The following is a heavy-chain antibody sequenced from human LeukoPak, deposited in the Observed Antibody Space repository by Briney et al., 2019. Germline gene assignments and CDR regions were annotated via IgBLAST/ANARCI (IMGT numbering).Heavy chain of an antibody. J-gene: IGHJ4*02. CDR1: GFIFTNYF. D-gene: IGHD3-3*01. V-gene: IGHV3-7*01. CDR3: ATDRGWRTSGYYLYYFEY. CDR2: IKNDGSEK. Sequence: GGSLRLSCAASGFIFTNYFMSWVRQAPGKGLEWVASIKNDGSEKYYVDSVRGQFTISRDNTMNSLYLQMSSLRAEDTAVYYCATDRGWRTSGYYLYYFEYWGQGTLVTYSS.